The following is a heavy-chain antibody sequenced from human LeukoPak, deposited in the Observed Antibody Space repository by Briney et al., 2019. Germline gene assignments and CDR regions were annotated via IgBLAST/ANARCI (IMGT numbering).Heavy chain of an antibody. CDR2: ISGSGGST. V-gene: IGHV3-23*01. J-gene: IGHJ4*02. CDR1: GFTFSSYA. Sequence: GGSLRLSCAASGFTFSSYAMSWVRQAPGKGLEWVSAISGSGGSTYYADSVKGRFTISRDNSKNTLYLQMNSLRAEDTAVYYCAKSRTIFGVVIMGYFDYWGQGTLVTVSS. CDR3: AKSRTIFGVVIMGYFDY. D-gene: IGHD3-3*01.